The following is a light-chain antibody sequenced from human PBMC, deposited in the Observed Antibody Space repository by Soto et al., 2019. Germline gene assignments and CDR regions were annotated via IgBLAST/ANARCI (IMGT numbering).Light chain of an antibody. J-gene: IGKJ1*01. CDR2: DTS. V-gene: IGKV3-11*01. CDR3: QLRSNWPPAT. Sequence: EIVLTQSPATLSFSPGARATLSCRASQSVSSYLAWYQQKPGQAPRLLINDTSNKATGIPARFSGSGSGTDFPLTISRLEHEDVAVYYCQLRSNWPPATFREGTKVEIK. CDR1: QSVSSY.